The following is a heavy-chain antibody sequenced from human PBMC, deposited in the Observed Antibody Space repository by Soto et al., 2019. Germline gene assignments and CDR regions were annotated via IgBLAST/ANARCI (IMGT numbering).Heavy chain of an antibody. CDR2: ISSSSSTI. Sequence: EVQLVESGGGLVQPGGSLRLSCAASGFTFSSYSMNWVRQAPGKGLEWVSYISSSSSTIYYADSVKGRFTISRDNAKNSLYLQMNSRRAEDAAVYYCGRDSPPIDYWGQGTLVTVSS. J-gene: IGHJ4*02. V-gene: IGHV3-48*01. CDR3: GRDSPPIDY. CDR1: GFTFSSYS.